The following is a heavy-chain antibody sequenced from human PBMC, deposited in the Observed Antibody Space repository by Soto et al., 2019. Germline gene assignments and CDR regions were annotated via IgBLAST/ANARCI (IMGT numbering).Heavy chain of an antibody. V-gene: IGHV3-30-3*01. CDR2: ISYDGSNK. J-gene: IGHJ4*02. D-gene: IGHD3-22*01. Sequence: QVQLVESGGGVVQPGRSPRLSCAASGFTFRSYAMHWVRQAPGKGLEWVAVISYDGSNKYYADSVKGRFTISRDNSKNTLYLQMNSLRAEDTAVYYCARDGSRSGYYAGIDYWGQGTLVTVSS. CDR3: ARDGSRSGYYAGIDY. CDR1: GFTFRSYA.